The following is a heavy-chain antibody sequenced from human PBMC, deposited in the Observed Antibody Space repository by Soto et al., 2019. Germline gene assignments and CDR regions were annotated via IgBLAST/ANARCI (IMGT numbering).Heavy chain of an antibody. D-gene: IGHD2-15*01. CDR2: IYYSGGT. J-gene: IGHJ3*02. CDR1: GGSISSYY. Sequence: VQLQESGPGLVKPSETMSLTCTVSGGSISSYYWSWFRQPPGQGLEWIGYIYYSGGTNYNTSLQSRITISIDTYKKPCPRKLSSVTATDTAVDYCARDGRCIHFEMNAVDSWGQETMVTVSS. V-gene: IGHV4-59*01. CDR3: ARDGRCIHFEMNAVDS.